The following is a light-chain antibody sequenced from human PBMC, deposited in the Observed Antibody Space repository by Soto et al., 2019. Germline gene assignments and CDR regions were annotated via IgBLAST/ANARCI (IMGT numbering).Light chain of an antibody. J-gene: IGLJ2*01. CDR3: GTWDSSLSAVV. V-gene: IGLV1-51*01. CDR1: SSNIGNNY. CDR2: DNN. Sequence: QSVLRQPPSVSAAPGQKVSISCSGSSSNIGNNYVSWYQQLPGTAPKLLIYDNNKRPSGIPDRFSGSKSGTSATLGITGLQTGDEADYYCGTWDSSLSAVVFGGGTKRTVL.